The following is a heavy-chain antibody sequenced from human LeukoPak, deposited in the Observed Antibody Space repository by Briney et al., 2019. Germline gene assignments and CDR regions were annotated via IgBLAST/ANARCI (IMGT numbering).Heavy chain of an antibody. CDR2: ISGSGGST. V-gene: IGHV3-23*01. J-gene: IGHJ4*02. CDR1: GFTFSSYA. CDR3: AKFDDSSGYYRY. D-gene: IGHD3-22*01. Sequence: GGSLRLSCAASGFTFSSYATSWVRQAPGKGLEWVSAISGSGGSTYYADSVKGRFTISRDNSKNTLYLQMNSLRAEDTAVYYCAKFDDSSGYYRYWGQGTLVTVSS.